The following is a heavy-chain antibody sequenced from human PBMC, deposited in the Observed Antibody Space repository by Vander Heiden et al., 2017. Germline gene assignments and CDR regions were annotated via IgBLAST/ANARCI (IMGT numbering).Heavy chain of an antibody. J-gene: IGHJ4*02. Sequence: EEQLVESAGGLVQPGGSLRLSCAASGFTFSTYRLTWVRQAPGKGLEWVSYISSSGSTKHYADSVKGRLTISRDNAKNSLYLQVSSLRDEDTAVYYCARVKVGASVGYYFDFWGQGTLVTVSS. D-gene: IGHD1-26*01. CDR3: ARVKVGASVGYYFDF. V-gene: IGHV3-48*02. CDR1: GFTFSTYR. CDR2: ISSSGSTK.